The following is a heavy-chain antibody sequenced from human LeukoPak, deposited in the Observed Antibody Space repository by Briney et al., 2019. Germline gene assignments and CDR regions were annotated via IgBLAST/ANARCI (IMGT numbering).Heavy chain of an antibody. CDR2: IIPIFGTA. Sequence: GASVKVSCKASGGTFSSYAISWVRQAPGQGLEWMGGIIPIFGTANYAQKFQGRVTITADESTSTAYMELSSLRSEDTAVYYCARGEGYYDFWSVTPLWGPGTLVTVSS. J-gene: IGHJ4*02. D-gene: IGHD3-3*01. CDR3: ARGEGYYDFWSVTPL. CDR1: GGTFSSYA. V-gene: IGHV1-69*13.